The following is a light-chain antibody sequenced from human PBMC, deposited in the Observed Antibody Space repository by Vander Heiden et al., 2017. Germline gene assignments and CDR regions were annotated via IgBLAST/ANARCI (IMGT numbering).Light chain of an antibody. V-gene: IGLV2-8*01. CDR1: SSDVGGYNY. CDR2: EVS. Sequence: QSALTQPPPASGSPGPSVTISCTGTSSDVGGYNYVSWYQQHPGKAPKLMIYEVSKRPSGVPDRFSGSKSGNTASLTVSGLQAEDEADYYCSSYAGSNNVVFGGGTKLTVL. J-gene: IGLJ2*01. CDR3: SSYAGSNNVV.